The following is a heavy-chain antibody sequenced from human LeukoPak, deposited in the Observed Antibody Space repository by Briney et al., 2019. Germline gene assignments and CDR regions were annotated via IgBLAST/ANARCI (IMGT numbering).Heavy chain of an antibody. CDR1: GFTFSNYW. CDR3: ARDGLLYDFWSGYPYYFDY. Sequence: GGSLRPSCAASGFTFSNYWMSWVRQAPGKGLEWVAHIKQDGTEKYYVDSVKGRFTISRDNAKNSLFLQMNSLRAEDTAVYYCARDGLLYDFWSGYPYYFDYWGQGTLVTVSS. CDR2: IKQDGTEK. J-gene: IGHJ4*02. D-gene: IGHD3-3*01. V-gene: IGHV3-7*01.